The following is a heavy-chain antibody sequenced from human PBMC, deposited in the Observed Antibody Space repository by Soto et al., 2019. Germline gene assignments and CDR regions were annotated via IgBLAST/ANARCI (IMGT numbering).Heavy chain of an antibody. CDR3: ATGISWGAFDM. CDR2: ISGSGSTT. Sequence: EVQLLESGGGLVQPGGSLRLSCGASGFTFSSYAMSWVRQAPGKGLEWVSAISGSGSTTYYADSVKGRFTISRDNSKNTLYLQMNSLRAEDTAIYYCATGISWGAFDMWGQGTMFTVSS. J-gene: IGHJ3*02. D-gene: IGHD7-27*01. CDR1: GFTFSSYA. V-gene: IGHV3-23*01.